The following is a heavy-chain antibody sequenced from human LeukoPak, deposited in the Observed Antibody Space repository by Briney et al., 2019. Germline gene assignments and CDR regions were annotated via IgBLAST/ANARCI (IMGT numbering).Heavy chain of an antibody. CDR2: ISSNGGST. CDR1: GFTFSSYA. D-gene: IGHD6-19*01. J-gene: IGHJ3*02. V-gene: IGHV3-64*01. Sequence: GGSLRLSCAASGFTFSSYAMHWVRQAPGKGLEYVSAISSNGGSTYYANSVKGRFTISRDNSKNTLYLQMGSLRAEDMAVYYCARTGYSSGWYKAFDIWGQGTMVTVSS. CDR3: ARTGYSSGWYKAFDI.